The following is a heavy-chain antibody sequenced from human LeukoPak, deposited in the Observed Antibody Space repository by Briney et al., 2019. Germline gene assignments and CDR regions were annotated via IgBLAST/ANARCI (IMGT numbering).Heavy chain of an antibody. CDR3: ARGHSPVTTKVSYFQH. J-gene: IGHJ1*01. CDR2: INHSGST. CDR1: GGSFSGYY. Sequence: SETLSLTCAVYGGSFSGYYWSWIRQPPGKGLEWIGEINHSGSTNYNPSLKSRVTILVDTSKNQFSLKLSSVTAAVTAVYYCARGHSPVTTKVSYFQHWGQGTLVTVSS. V-gene: IGHV4-34*01. D-gene: IGHD4-17*01.